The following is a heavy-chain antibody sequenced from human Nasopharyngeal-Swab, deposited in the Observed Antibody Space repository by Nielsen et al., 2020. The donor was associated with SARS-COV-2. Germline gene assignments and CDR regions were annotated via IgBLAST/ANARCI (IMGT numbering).Heavy chain of an antibody. D-gene: IGHD6-13*01. CDR2: ISYDGSNK. J-gene: IGHJ3*02. CDR1: GFTFSSYG. Sequence: GESLKISCAASGFTFSSYGMHWVRQAPGKGPEWVAVISYDGSNKYYADSVKGRFTISRDNSKNTLYLQMNSLRAEDTAVYYCANGVAAAGTWAFDIWGQGTMVTVSS. CDR3: ANGVAAAGTWAFDI. V-gene: IGHV3-30*18.